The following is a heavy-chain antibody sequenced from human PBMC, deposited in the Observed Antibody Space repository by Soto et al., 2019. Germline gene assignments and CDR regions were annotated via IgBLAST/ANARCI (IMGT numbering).Heavy chain of an antibody. J-gene: IGHJ4*02. Sequence: EVQLVESGGGLVQPGGSLRLSCAASGFTFSSYSMNWARQAPGKGLEWISYISSSSRTIYYPDSVKGRFTISRDNAKNSLLLQMNSLRAEDTAVYYCARDKGRSPLDYWGQGTLVTVSS. D-gene: IGHD2-15*01. V-gene: IGHV3-48*01. CDR2: ISSSSRTI. CDR1: GFTFSSYS. CDR3: ARDKGRSPLDY.